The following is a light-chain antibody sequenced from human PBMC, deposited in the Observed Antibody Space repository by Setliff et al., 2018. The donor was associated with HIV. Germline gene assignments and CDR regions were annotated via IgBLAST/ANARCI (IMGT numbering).Light chain of an antibody. V-gene: IGLV2-8*01. CDR2: EVS. CDR1: SSDVGGYNF. Sequence: QSVLAQPPSASGSPGQSVTISCTGTSSDVGGYNFVSWYQQHPGKAPKLIIYEVSKRPSGVPDRFSGSKSGNTASLTFSGLQAEDEADYHCSSYTSSNTVVFGPGTKVTVL. CDR3: SSYTSSNTVV. J-gene: IGLJ1*01.